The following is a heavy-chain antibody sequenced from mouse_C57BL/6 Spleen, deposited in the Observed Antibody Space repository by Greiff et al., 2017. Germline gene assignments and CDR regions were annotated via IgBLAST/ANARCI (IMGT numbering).Heavy chain of an antibody. CDR3: ARQMGTTVPFDY. Sequence: EVKVVESGGDLVKPGGSLKLSCAASGFTFSSYGMSWVRQTPDKRLEWVATISSGGSYTYYPDSVKGRFTISRDNAKNTLYLQMSRLKSEDTAMYYCARQMGTTVPFDYWGQGTTLTVSS. CDR1: GFTFSSYG. J-gene: IGHJ2*01. V-gene: IGHV5-6*01. CDR2: ISSGGSYT. D-gene: IGHD1-1*01.